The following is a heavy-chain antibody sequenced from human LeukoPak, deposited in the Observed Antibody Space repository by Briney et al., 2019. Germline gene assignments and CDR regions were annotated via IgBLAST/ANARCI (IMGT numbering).Heavy chain of an antibody. J-gene: IGHJ3*02. D-gene: IGHD5-24*01. CDR1: GYTFSDYY. CDR2: INPNSGGT. CDR3: ARARDTKRWPKSPNLFDI. Sequence: ASVKVSCKASGYTFSDYYMHWVRQAPEQGLQWMGRINPNSGGTDYAQEFQGRVTMTRDTSISTFYMELTRLRSDDTAVYYCARARDTKRWPKSPNLFDIWGQGTMVTVSS. V-gene: IGHV1-2*06.